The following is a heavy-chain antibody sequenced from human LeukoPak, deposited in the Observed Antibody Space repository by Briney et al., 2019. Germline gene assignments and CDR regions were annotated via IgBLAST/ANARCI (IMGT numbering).Heavy chain of an antibody. Sequence: PGGSLRLSCAASGFTFSSYGMSWVRQAPGKGLEWVSAIRGSGGSTYYADSVKGRFTISRYNAKNSLYLQMNSLGADDTSVYYCARDWGYNPTYWGQGTLVTVSS. D-gene: IGHD5-24*01. CDR3: ARDWGYNPTY. J-gene: IGHJ4*02. V-gene: IGHV3-23*01. CDR2: IRGSGGST. CDR1: GFTFSSYG.